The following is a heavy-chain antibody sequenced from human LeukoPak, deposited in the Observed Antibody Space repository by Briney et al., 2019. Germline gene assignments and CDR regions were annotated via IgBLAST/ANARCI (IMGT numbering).Heavy chain of an antibody. CDR1: GGSFSGYY. CDR2: INHSGST. CDR3: ARGRSGLRWFDP. D-gene: IGHD3-10*01. Sequence: SETLSLTCAVYGGSFSGYYWSWIRQPPGKGLEWIGEINHSGSTNYNPSLKSRVTISVDTSKNQFSLKLSSVTAAGTAVYYCARGRSGLRWFDPWGQGTLVTVAS. J-gene: IGHJ5*02. V-gene: IGHV4-34*01.